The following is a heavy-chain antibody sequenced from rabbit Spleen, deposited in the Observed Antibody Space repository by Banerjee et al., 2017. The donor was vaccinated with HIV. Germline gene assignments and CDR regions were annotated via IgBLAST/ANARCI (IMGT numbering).Heavy chain of an antibody. J-gene: IGHJ4*01. D-gene: IGHD2-1*01. Sequence: QLKESGGGLVQPGGSLKLSCKASGFTLSSYYMNWVRQAPGKGLEWIGYIDPVFGITYYASWVNGRFSISRENAQNTVFLQMTSLTAADTATYFCARDGDANLWGPGTLVTVS. CDR3: ARDGDANL. CDR2: IDPVFGIT. V-gene: IGHV1S7*01. CDR1: GFTLSSYY.